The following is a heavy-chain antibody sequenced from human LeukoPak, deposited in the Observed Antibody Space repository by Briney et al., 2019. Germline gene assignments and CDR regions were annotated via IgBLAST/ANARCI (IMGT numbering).Heavy chain of an antibody. J-gene: IGHJ4*02. V-gene: IGHV1-69*04. CDR1: GGTFSSYA. Sequence: SVKVSCKASGGTFSSYAISWVRQAPGQGLEWMGRIIPILGIANYAQKFQGRVTITADKSTSTAYMELRSLRSDDTAVYYCARTRSPYSGSSDFDYWGQGTLVTVSS. CDR2: IIPILGIA. CDR3: ARTRSPYSGSSDFDY. D-gene: IGHD1-26*01.